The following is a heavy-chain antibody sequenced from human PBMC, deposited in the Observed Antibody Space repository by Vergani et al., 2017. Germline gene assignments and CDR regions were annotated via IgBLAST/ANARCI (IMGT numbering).Heavy chain of an antibody. CDR3: ARGSCLGGSCYKPLFDY. Sequence: QVQLQESGPGLVKPSQTLSLTCTVSGGSINSHNYYWSWIRQPAGKGLEWIGRIHISGSTHYNPSLKSRVTMSEDTSKNQFSLILTSVTAADTAVYFCARGSCLGGSCYKPLFDYWGQGILVTVSS. CDR1: GGSINSHNYY. J-gene: IGHJ4*02. V-gene: IGHV4-61*02. D-gene: IGHD2-15*01. CDR2: IHISGST.